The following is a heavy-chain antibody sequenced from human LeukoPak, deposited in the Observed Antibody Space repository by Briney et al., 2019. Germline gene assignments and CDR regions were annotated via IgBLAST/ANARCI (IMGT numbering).Heavy chain of an antibody. CDR3: ARAVSGWQAIDY. D-gene: IGHD6-19*01. J-gene: IGHJ4*02. Sequence: GGSLRLSCAASGLTFSSSWMYWVRQAPGKGLVWVSDINSDGSNTRYADSVRGRFTFSRDNAKEMVHLQMNSLRAEDTAVYYCARAVSGWQAIDYWGQGTLVTVSS. CDR2: INSDGSNT. CDR1: GLTFSSSW. V-gene: IGHV3-74*01.